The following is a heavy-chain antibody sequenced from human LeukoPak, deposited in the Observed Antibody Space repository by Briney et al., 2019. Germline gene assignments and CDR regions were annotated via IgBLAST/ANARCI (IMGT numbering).Heavy chain of an antibody. Sequence: SETLSLTCTVSGASFTIYYWGWIRQPPGKGLEWIGSIYHSGSTYYNPSLKSRVTISVDTSKNQFSLKLSSVTAADTAVYYCARNDPVQNFDYWGQGTLVTVSS. D-gene: IGHD6-6*01. CDR2: IYHSGST. J-gene: IGHJ4*02. CDR1: GASFTIYY. CDR3: ARNDPVQNFDY. V-gene: IGHV4-38-2*02.